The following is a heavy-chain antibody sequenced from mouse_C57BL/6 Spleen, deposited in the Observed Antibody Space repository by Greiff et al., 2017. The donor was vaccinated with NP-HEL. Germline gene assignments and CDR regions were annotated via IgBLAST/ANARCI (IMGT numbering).Heavy chain of an antibody. D-gene: IGHD1-1*01. CDR2: IRSKSNNYAT. J-gene: IGHJ4*01. CDR1: GFSFNTYA. CDR3: VRQILRSYAMDY. V-gene: IGHV10-1*01. Sequence: DVHLVESGGGLVQPKGSLKLSCAASGFSFNTYAMNWVRQAPGKGLEWVARIRSKSNNYATYYADSVKDRFTISRDDSESMLYLQMNNLKTEDTAMYYCVRQILRSYAMDYWGQGTSVTVSS.